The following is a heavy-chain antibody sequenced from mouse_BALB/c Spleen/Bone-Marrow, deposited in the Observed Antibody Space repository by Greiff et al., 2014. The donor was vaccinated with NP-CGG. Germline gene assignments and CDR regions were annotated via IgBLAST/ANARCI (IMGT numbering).Heavy chain of an antibody. J-gene: IGHJ4*01. Sequence: VQLQQSGAELVKPGASVKLSCTASGFNIKDTYMHWVKQRPEQGLEWIGRIDPANGNTKYDPKFQGKATITADTSPNTAYLQLNSLTSEDTAVYYCAQGYDWAMDYWGQGTSVTVSS. CDR3: AQGYDWAMDY. D-gene: IGHD2-14*01. CDR1: GFNIKDTY. V-gene: IGHV14-3*02. CDR2: IDPANGNT.